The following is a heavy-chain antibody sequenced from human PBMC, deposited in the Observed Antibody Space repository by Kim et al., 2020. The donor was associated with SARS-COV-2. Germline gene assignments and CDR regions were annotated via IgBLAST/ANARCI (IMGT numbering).Heavy chain of an antibody. D-gene: IGHD6-19*01. CDR1: GYTFTSYG. CDR2: ISAYNGNT. J-gene: IGHJ6*02. CDR3: ATWFRSGWYYYYYGMDV. V-gene: IGHV1-18*01. Sequence: ASVKVSCKASGYTFTSYGISWVRQAPGQGLEWMGWISAYNGNTNYAQKLQGRVTMTTDTSTSTAYMELRSLRSDDTAVYYCATWFRSGWYYYYYGMDVWGQGTTVTVSS.